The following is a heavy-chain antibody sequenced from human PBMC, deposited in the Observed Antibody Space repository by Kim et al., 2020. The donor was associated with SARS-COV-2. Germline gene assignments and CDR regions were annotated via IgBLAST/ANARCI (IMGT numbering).Heavy chain of an antibody. V-gene: IGHV5-51*01. CDR3: ARSAGPYDYYFDY. J-gene: IGHJ4*02. D-gene: IGHD3-16*01. Sequence: SPSFQGKVTTSADKSPTTAYLQWSSLKASDTAMYYCARSAGPYDYYFDYWGQGTLVTVSS.